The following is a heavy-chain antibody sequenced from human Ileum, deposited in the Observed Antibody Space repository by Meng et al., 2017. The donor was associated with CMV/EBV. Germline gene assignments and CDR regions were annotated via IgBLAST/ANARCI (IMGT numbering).Heavy chain of an antibody. D-gene: IGHD1-14*01. CDR2: ISTDGNSA. J-gene: IGHJ4*02. CDR1: GFTFSSYW. CDR3: AAGFNRADY. Sequence: GESLKISCAASGFTFSSYWMHWVRQAPGKGLLWVSRISTDGNSATYADSVKGRFTISRDNAKNTLYLQISNLRAEDTAVYYCAAGFNRADYWGQGTLVTVSS. V-gene: IGHV3-74*01.